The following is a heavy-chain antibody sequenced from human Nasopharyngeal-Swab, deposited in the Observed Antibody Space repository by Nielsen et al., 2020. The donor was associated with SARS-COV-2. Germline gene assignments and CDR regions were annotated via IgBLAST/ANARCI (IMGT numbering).Heavy chain of an antibody. CDR2: IYYSGST. D-gene: IGHD6-19*01. CDR3: ARDMGESSGWPDPFDY. V-gene: IGHV4-59*01. J-gene: IGHJ4*02. Sequence: PPGKGLEWIGYIYYSGSTNYNPSLRSRVTISVDTSKNQFSLKLSSVTAADTAVYYCARDMGESSGWPDPFDYWGQGTLVTVSS.